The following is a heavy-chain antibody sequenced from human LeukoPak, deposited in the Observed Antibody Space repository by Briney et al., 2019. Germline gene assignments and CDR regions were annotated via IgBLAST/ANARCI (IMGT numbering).Heavy chain of an antibody. D-gene: IGHD3-10*01. Sequence: GGSLRLSCAASGFTFSSSAMCWIRQAPGKGLEWVSYISSSGSTIYYADSVKGRFTISRDNAKNSLSLQMNSLRAEDTALYYCARGYYAINWFDPWGQGTLVTVSS. CDR1: GFTFSSSA. CDR3: ARGYYAINWFDP. V-gene: IGHV3-48*04. CDR2: ISSSGSTI. J-gene: IGHJ5*02.